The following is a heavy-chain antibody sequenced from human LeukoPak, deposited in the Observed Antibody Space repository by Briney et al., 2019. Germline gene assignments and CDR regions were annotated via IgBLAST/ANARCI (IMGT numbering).Heavy chain of an antibody. V-gene: IGHV4-30-4*01. J-gene: IGHJ4*02. Sequence: SGTLSLTCTVSGGSISSGIYYWSWIRQPPEKGLEWIGYIYYSGSTSYNPSLKSQVTISVDTSKNQFSLKLNSVTAADTAVYYCARGDLIYDSSTYYPYWGQGTLVTVSS. CDR1: GGSISSGIYY. D-gene: IGHD3-22*01. CDR2: IYYSGST. CDR3: ARGDLIYDSSTYYPY.